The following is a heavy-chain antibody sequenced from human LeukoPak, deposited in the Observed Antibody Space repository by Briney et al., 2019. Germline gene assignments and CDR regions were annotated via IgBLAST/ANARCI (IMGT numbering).Heavy chain of an antibody. CDR3: ARNPMRPFFDI. Sequence: SETLSLTCTVSGGSISSSSYYWGWIRQPPGKGLEWIGSIYYSGSTYYNPSLKSRVTISVDTSKNQFSLKLSSVTAADTAVYYCARNPMRPFFDIWGQGTMVTVSS. CDR1: GGSISSSSYY. V-gene: IGHV4-39*07. J-gene: IGHJ3*02. CDR2: IYYSGST.